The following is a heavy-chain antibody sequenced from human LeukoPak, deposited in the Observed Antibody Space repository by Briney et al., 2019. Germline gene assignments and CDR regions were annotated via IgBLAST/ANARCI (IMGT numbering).Heavy chain of an antibody. J-gene: IGHJ4*02. V-gene: IGHV3-23*01. Sequence: GGSLRLSCAASGFTFSSYAMSWVRQAPGKGLEWVSAISGSGGSTYYADSVKGRFTISRDNSKNTLYLQMNSLRAEDTAVYYCAKDRESYYYDSSGYYYRDWGQGTLVTVSS. CDR2: ISGSGGST. CDR3: AKDRESYYYDSSGYYYRD. CDR1: GFTFSSYA. D-gene: IGHD3-22*01.